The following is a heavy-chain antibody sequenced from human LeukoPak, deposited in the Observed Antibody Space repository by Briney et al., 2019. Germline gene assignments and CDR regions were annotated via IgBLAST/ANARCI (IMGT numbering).Heavy chain of an antibody. J-gene: IGHJ4*02. Sequence: AGGSLRLSCAASGFTFSSYWMHWVRHAPGKGLVWVSRINSDGSSTSYADSVKGRFTISRDNAKNTLYLQMNSLRAEDTAVYYCATDYYDSSGYYYDLPDYWGQGTLVTVSS. V-gene: IGHV3-74*01. CDR2: INSDGSST. CDR3: ATDYYDSSGYYYDLPDY. CDR1: GFTFSSYW. D-gene: IGHD3-22*01.